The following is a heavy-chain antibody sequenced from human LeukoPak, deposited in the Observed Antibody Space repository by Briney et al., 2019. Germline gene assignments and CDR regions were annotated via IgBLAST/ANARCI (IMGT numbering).Heavy chain of an antibody. V-gene: IGHV1-2*02. D-gene: IGHD6-13*01. CDR1: GYTFTGYY. Sequence: ASVKVSCKASGYTFTGYYMHWVRQAPGQGLEWMGWINPNRGGTNYAQKFQGRVTMTRDTSISTAYMELSRLRSDDTAVYYCARSGYRSSSDYWGQGTLVTDSS. CDR3: ARSGYRSSSDY. J-gene: IGHJ4*02. CDR2: INPNRGGT.